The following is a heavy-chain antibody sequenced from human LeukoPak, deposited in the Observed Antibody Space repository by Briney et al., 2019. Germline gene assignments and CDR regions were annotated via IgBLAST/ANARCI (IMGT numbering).Heavy chain of an antibody. CDR1: GGSISSGDYY. J-gene: IGHJ3*02. D-gene: IGHD3-16*02. Sequence: SETLSLTCTVSGGSISSGDYYWGWIRQPPGKGLEWIGYIYYSGSTYYNPSVKSRVTISVDTSKNQFSLKLSSVTAADTAVYYCASYMITFGGVIADAFDIWGQGTMVTVSS. CDR2: IYYSGST. V-gene: IGHV4-30-4*08. CDR3: ASYMITFGGVIADAFDI.